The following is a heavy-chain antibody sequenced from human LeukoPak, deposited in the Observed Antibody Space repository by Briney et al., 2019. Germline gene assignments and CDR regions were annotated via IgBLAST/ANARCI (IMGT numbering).Heavy chain of an antibody. Sequence: GGSLRLSCVASGFTFTKYSMNWVRQAPGKGLEWVSYISSSSSAIYYADSVKGQFTISRDNAKNSLYLQMNSLRAEDTAVYYCATGSYYPYDYWGQGTLVTVSS. J-gene: IGHJ4*02. D-gene: IGHD3-10*01. CDR1: GFTFTKYS. CDR2: ISSSSSAI. V-gene: IGHV3-48*04. CDR3: ATGSYYPYDY.